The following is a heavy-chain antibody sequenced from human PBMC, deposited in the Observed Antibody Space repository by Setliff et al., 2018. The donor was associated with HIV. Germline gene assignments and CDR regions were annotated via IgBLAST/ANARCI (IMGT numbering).Heavy chain of an antibody. CDR1: GFIFNNYG. Sequence: GSLRLSCVASGFIFNNYGMSWVRRAPGKGLERVSGIRDSGGTTYYADSVKGRFTISRDNSKNTMYLQMNSLRDEDTAVYFCAKDIQCCGGSCKHFDFWGQGTRVTVSS. D-gene: IGHD2-15*01. CDR3: AKDIQCCGGSCKHFDF. CDR2: IRDSGGTT. J-gene: IGHJ4*02. V-gene: IGHV3-23*01.